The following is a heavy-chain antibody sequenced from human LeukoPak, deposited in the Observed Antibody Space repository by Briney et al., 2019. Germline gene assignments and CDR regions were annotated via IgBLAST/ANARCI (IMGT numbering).Heavy chain of an antibody. CDR1: GFTFSSYG. CDR2: IRYDGSNK. J-gene: IGHJ4*02. CDR3: ARDGVGATFFDY. V-gene: IGHV3-30*02. D-gene: IGHD1-26*01. Sequence: PGGSLRLSCAASGFTFSSYGMHWVRQAPGKGLEWVSFIRYDGSNKYYADSVKGRFTISRDNSKKTLYLQMNSLRAEDTAVYYCARDGVGATFFDYWGQGTLVTVSS.